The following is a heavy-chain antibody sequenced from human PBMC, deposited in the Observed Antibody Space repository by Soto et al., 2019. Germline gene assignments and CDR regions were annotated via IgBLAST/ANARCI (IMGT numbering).Heavy chain of an antibody. CDR3: ARELAVAGFDY. Sequence: GGSLRLSCAAAGFTFSDYYMTWIRQAPGKGLEWVSYISTSGSTIYYADSVKGRFTISRDNAKNSLYLQMDSLRAEDTAVYYCARELAVAGFDYCGQGTMVTVSA. J-gene: IGHJ4*02. D-gene: IGHD6-19*01. CDR1: GFTFSDYY. V-gene: IGHV3-11*01. CDR2: ISTSGSTI.